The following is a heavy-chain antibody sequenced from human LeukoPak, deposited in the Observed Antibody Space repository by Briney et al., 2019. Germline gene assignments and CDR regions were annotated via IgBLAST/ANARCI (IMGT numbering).Heavy chain of an antibody. J-gene: IGHJ4*02. CDR1: GGSISSYY. CDR2: IYYSGST. Sequence: SETLSLTCTVSGGSISSYYWSWIRQPPGKGLEWIGYIYYSGSTNYNPSLKSRVTISVDTSKNQFSLKLSSVTAADTAVYYCARGTNCTNGVCYTFDYWGQGTLVTVSS. CDR3: ARGTNCTNGVCYTFDY. V-gene: IGHV4-59*01. D-gene: IGHD2-8*01.